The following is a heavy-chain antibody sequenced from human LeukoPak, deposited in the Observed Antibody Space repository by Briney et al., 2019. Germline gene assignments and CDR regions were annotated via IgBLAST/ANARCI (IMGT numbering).Heavy chain of an antibody. CDR3: ARSYKYYYGSGSYYNPFDY. CDR2: IKQDGSEK. Sequence: GGSLRLSCAASGFTFSSYWMSWVRQAPGKGLEWVANIKQDGSEKYYVDSVKGRFTISRDSAKNSLYLQMNSLRAEDTAVYYCARSYKYYYGSGSYYNPFDYWGQGTLVTVSS. CDR1: GFTFSSYW. V-gene: IGHV3-7*01. D-gene: IGHD3-10*01. J-gene: IGHJ4*02.